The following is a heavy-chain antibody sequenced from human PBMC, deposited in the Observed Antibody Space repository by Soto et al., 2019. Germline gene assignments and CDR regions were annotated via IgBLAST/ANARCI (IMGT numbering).Heavy chain of an antibody. J-gene: IGHJ6*02. CDR2: IYYSGST. V-gene: IGHV4-31*01. D-gene: IGHD2-2*02. Sequence: SETLSRTCTVSGGSISSGGYYWSWIRQHPWKCLEWIGYIYYSGSTYYNPSLKSLVTISVDTSKNQFSLKLSSVTAADTAVYYRARDCSSTRCYTRCYGMGVWGQGATVT. CDR3: ARDCSSTRCYTRCYGMGV. CDR1: GGSISSGGYY.